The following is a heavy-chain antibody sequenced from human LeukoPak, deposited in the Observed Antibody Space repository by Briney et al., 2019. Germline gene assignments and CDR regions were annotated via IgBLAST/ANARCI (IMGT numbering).Heavy chain of an antibody. CDR1: GYSFTTYW. V-gene: IGHV5-51*01. J-gene: IGHJ6*04. CDR2: IYPGDSEI. CDR3: GRHKGKYSRGCLNYDYGMDV. D-gene: IGHD6-19*01. Sequence: PGESLKISCKGSGYSFTTYWIGWVRQMPGKGLEWMGIIYPGDSEIRYSPSFQGQVTISADKSINTAYLQWSSLKASDTAMYYCGRHKGKYSRGCLNYDYGMDVWGKGTTVTVSP.